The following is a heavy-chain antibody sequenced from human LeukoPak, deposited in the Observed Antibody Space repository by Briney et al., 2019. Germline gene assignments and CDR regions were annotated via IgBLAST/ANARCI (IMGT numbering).Heavy chain of an antibody. Sequence: GGSLRLSCAASGFTFSSYRMNWVRQAPGKGLEWVSSISSSSSYIYYADSVKGRFTISRDNAKNSLYLQMNSLRAEDTAVYYCARDGYGYGTAHDYWGQGTLVTVSS. V-gene: IGHV3-21*01. CDR2: ISSSSSYI. J-gene: IGHJ4*02. D-gene: IGHD5-18*01. CDR3: ARDGYGYGTAHDY. CDR1: GFTFSSYR.